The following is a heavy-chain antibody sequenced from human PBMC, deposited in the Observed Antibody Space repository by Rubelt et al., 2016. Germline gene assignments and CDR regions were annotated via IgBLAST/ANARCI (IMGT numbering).Heavy chain of an antibody. Sequence: LVQPGGSLRLSCAASGFTFSSYWMHWVRQAPGKGLVWVSRIDSDGSSTSYAASVKGRFTISRDNAKNTLYLQMNSLRAEDTAVYSCAKGVTDRATVTTPLGYWGQGTLVTVSS. J-gene: IGHJ4*02. V-gene: IGHV3-74*01. CDR1: GFTFSSYW. CDR3: AKGVTDRATVTTPLGY. D-gene: IGHD4-17*01. CDR2: IDSDGSST.